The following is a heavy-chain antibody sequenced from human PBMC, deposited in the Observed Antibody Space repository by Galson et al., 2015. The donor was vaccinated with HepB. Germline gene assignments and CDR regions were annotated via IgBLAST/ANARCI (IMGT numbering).Heavy chain of an antibody. CDR3: ARVEGMLGSYFDY. CDR2: INHSGST. V-gene: IGHV4-34*01. CDR1: GGSFSGYY. Sequence: ETLSLTCAVYGGSFSGYYWSWIRQPPGKGLEWIEEINHSGSTNYNPSLKSRVTISVDTSKNQFSLKLSSVTAADTAVYYCARVEGMLGSYFDYWGQGTLVTVSS. J-gene: IGHJ4*02. D-gene: IGHD3-10*02.